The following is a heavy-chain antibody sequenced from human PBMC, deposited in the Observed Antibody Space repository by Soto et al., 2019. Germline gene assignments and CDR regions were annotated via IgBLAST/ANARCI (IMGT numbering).Heavy chain of an antibody. D-gene: IGHD2-2*01. CDR2: IWFDGSKK. Sequence: GGSLRLSCAASGFTFRSYGIHWVRQAPGKGLEWVALIWFDGSKKYYVDSVKGRFAVSRDNSRNTLYLQMNSLRVEDTAVYYCARDRLVPYGYGMDVWGQGTTVTVSS. J-gene: IGHJ6*02. V-gene: IGHV3-33*01. CDR1: GFTFRSYG. CDR3: ARDRLVPYGYGMDV.